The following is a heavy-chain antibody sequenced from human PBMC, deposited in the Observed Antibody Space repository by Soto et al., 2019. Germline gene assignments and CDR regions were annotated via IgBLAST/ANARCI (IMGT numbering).Heavy chain of an antibody. CDR3: AKDMRPDGAWDFDY. J-gene: IGHJ4*02. V-gene: IGHV3-23*01. CDR2: IIGSDGST. CDR1: GFTFNPYT. Sequence: EVHLLESGGDSVQPGGSLRLSCAATGFTFNPYTMSWVRHSPGKGLEWVSSIIGSDGSTYYADSVKGRFTISRDNSKNTLYLEMNGLRVEDTAVYYCAKDMRPDGAWDFDYWGQGTLVTVSS. D-gene: IGHD4-17*01.